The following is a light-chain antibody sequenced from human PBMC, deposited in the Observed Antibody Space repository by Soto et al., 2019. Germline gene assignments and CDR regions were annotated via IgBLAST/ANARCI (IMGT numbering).Light chain of an antibody. CDR2: DDN. V-gene: IGLV6-57*04. Sequence: NFMLTQPHSVSESLGKAVIISCTRSSGSIANNFVQWYQQRPGSAPATIIYDDNKRPSGVPDRFSGSIDSSSNSASLTISGLKTEDEADYYCQSYDSTNHLVFGGGTKVTVL. J-gene: IGLJ2*01. CDR3: QSYDSTNHLV. CDR1: SGSIANNF.